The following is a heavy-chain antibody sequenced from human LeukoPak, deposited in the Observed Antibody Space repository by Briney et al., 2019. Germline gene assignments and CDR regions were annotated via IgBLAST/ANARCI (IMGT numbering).Heavy chain of an antibody. CDR3: TRDPYCSSTSCYGWFDP. CDR2: IRGDGGST. D-gene: IGHD2-2*01. Sequence: GGSLRLSCAASGFTFDDYAMHWVRQAPGKSLEWGSFIRGDGGSTNYADSVKGRFTISRDNSKNSLYLQMNSLTTEDTALYYCTRDPYCSSTSCYGWFDPWGQGTLVIVSS. V-gene: IGHV3-43*02. J-gene: IGHJ5*02. CDR1: GFTFDDYA.